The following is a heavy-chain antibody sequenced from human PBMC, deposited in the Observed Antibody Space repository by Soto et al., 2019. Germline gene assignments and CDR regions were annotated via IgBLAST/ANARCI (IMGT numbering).Heavy chain of an antibody. CDR3: ATLSYYYYMDV. V-gene: IGHV3-48*04. CDR2: ISSSSSTI. J-gene: IGHJ6*03. Sequence: GGSLRLSCAASGFTFSSYSMNWVRQAPGKGLEWVSYISSSSSTIYYADSVKGRFTISRDNAKNSLYLQMNSLRAEDTAVYYCATLSYYYYMDVWGKGTTVTVSS. CDR1: GFTFSSYS.